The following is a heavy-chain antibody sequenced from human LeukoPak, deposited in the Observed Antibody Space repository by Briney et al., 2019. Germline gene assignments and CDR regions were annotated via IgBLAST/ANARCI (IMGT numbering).Heavy chain of an antibody. V-gene: IGHV1-2*02. CDR1: GYTFTGYY. CDR2: INPNSGGT. J-gene: IGHJ4*02. Sequence: GASVKVSCKASGYTFTGYYMHWVRQAPGQGLEWMGWINPNSGGTNYAQKFQGRVTMTRDTPISTAYMELGRLRSDDTAVYYCAREAGGDTYYFDYWGQGTLVTVSS. CDR3: AREAGGDTYYFDY. D-gene: IGHD2-21*01.